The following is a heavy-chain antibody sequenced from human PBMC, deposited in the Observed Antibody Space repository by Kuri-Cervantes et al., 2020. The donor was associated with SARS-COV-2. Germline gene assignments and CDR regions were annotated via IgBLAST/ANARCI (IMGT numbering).Heavy chain of an antibody. CDR2: ISGSGGNNGRT. CDR1: GFAFSNHG. Sequence: GESLKISCVGSGFAFSNHGMSWVRQAPGKGLEWVSGISGSGGNNGRTYYADSVKGRFTMSRDDPMNTLYLQMNRLRAEDTAVYYCARGSKVLRFLEWLTWGQGTLVTVSS. D-gene: IGHD3-3*01. V-gene: IGHV3-23*01. CDR3: ARGSKVLRFLEWLT. J-gene: IGHJ4*02.